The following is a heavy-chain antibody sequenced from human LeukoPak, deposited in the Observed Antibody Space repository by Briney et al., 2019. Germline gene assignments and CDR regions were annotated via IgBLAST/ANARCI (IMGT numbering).Heavy chain of an antibody. J-gene: IGHJ4*02. CDR3: ASHPDNGP. V-gene: IGHV1-2*02. Sequence: GLEWMGWINPNSGGTNYAQKFQGRVTMTRDTSISTAYMELSRLRSDDTAVYYCASHPDNGPWGQGTLVTVSS. CDR2: INPNSGGT. D-gene: IGHD1-14*01.